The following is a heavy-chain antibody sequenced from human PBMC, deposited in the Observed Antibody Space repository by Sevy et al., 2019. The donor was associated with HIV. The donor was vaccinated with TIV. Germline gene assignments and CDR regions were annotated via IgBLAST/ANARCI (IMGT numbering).Heavy chain of an antibody. Sequence: GGSLRLSCAASGFSFSTYWMTWVRQAPGKGLEWVSGVGSGGSTYYADSLKGRFTISRDNSKNTLYLQMNSLRAEDTAVYYCAKGGGIAARLPYYYGMDVWGQGTTVTVSS. CDR1: GFSFSTYW. J-gene: IGHJ6*02. CDR3: AKGGGIAARLPYYYGMDV. CDR2: VGSGGST. V-gene: IGHV3-23*01. D-gene: IGHD6-6*01.